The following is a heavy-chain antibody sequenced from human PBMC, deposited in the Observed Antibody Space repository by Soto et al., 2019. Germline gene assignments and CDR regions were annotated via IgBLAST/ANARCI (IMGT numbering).Heavy chain of an antibody. CDR2: ISYDGSNK. Sequence: GGSLRLSCAASGFTFSSYAMHWVRQAPGKGLEWVAVISYDGSNKYYADSVKGRFTISRDNSKNTLYLQMSSLRSEDTAVYYCARADSHDYSNYYYWGQGTLVTSPQ. D-gene: IGHD4-4*01. CDR1: GFTFSSYA. J-gene: IGHJ4*02. V-gene: IGHV3-30-3*01. CDR3: ARADSHDYSNYYY.